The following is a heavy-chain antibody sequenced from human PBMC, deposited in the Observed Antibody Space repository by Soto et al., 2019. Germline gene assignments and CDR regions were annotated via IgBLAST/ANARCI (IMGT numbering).Heavy chain of an antibody. J-gene: IGHJ4*02. D-gene: IGHD1-7*01. CDR2: ISANGQGI. Sequence: GGSLRLSCAASGFTFNNYAMSWVRQAPGKGLEWVSAISANGQGIYYADSVKGRFIISRDSSKSTVFLHMDSLTAEDTAVYYCAKDRNYPRDQFHNWGQGTLVTVSS. CDR3: AKDRNYPRDQFHN. V-gene: IGHV3-23*01. CDR1: GFTFNNYA.